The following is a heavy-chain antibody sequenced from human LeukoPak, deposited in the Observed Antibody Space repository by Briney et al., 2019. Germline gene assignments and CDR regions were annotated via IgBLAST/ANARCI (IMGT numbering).Heavy chain of an antibody. J-gene: IGHJ6*03. Sequence: GGSLRLSCAASGFTFSSYAMSWVRQAPGKGLEWVSVIYSGGSTYYADSVKGRFTISRDNSKNTLYLQMNSLRAEDTAVYYCAREVPMVRGVSYYYYYYMDVWGKGTTVTISS. CDR1: GFTFSSYA. V-gene: IGHV3-66*01. D-gene: IGHD3-10*01. CDR2: IYSGGST. CDR3: AREVPMVRGVSYYYYYYMDV.